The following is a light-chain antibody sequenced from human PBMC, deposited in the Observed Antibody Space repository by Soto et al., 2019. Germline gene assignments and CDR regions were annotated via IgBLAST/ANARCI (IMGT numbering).Light chain of an antibody. V-gene: IGKV1-9*01. Sequence: IQLTQSPSSLSASVGDRVTITCRASQGISSYLAWYQQKPGKAPKLLIYAASTLQSGVPSRFSGSGSGTDFTLSTSSLQPEYVATYYCQQLNSDPFTFGQGTVLEIK. CDR2: AAS. CDR1: QGISSY. J-gene: IGKJ5*01. CDR3: QQLNSDPFT.